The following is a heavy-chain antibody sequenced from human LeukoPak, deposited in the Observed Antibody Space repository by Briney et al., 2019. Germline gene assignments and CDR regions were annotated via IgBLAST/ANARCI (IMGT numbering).Heavy chain of an antibody. V-gene: IGHV3-30*04. J-gene: IGHJ4*02. CDR1: GFTFSSYA. Sequence: PGGSLRLSCAASGFTFSSYAMHWVRQAPGKGLEWVAVISYDGSNKYYADSVKGRFTISRDNSKNTLYLQMNSLRAEDTAVYYCARVTLPSGVRYFDWLLPGDYWGQGALVTVSS. D-gene: IGHD3-9*01. CDR3: ARVTLPSGVRYFDWLLPGDY. CDR2: ISYDGSNK.